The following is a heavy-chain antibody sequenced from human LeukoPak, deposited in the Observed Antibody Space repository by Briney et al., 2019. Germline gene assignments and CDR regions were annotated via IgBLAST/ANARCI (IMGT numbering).Heavy chain of an antibody. CDR3: ARHRGFYYDSSGPSAFDI. V-gene: IGHV3-7*01. CDR1: GFTFSSYW. CDR2: IKQDGSEK. J-gene: IGHJ3*02. Sequence: GSLRLSCAASGFTFSSYWMSWVRQAPGKGLEWVANIKQDGSEKYYVDSVKGRFTISRDNAKNSLYLQMNSLRAEDTAVYYCARHRGFYYDSSGPSAFDIWGQGTMVTVSS. D-gene: IGHD3-22*01.